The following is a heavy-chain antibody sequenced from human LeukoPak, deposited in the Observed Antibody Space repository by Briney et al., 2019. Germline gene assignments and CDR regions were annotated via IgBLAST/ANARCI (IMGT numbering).Heavy chain of an antibody. D-gene: IGHD3-22*01. J-gene: IGHJ4*02. CDR1: GFTFSSYA. CDR3: AKDFEDFVVVINHFDY. CDR2: ISGSGGST. V-gene: IGHV3-23*01. Sequence: GGSLRLSCAASGFTFSSYAMSWVRQSPGKGLEWVSAISGSGGSTYYADSVKGRFTISRDNSKNTLYLQMNSLRAEDTAVYYCAKDFEDFVVVINHFDYWGQGTLVTVSS.